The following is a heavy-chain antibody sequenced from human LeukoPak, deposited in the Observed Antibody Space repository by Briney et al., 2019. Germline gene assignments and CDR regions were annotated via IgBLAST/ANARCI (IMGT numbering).Heavy chain of an antibody. CDR2: IWYDGSNK. CDR3: ARGSGKGYYGMDV. CDR1: GFTFSSYG. D-gene: IGHD3-10*01. J-gene: IGHJ6*04. Sequence: GSLRLSCAASGFTFSSYGMHWVRQAPGKGLEWVAVIWYDGSNKYYADSVKGRFTISRDNSKNTLYLQMNSLRAEDTAVYYCARGSGKGYYGMDVWGKGTTVTVSS. V-gene: IGHV3-33*01.